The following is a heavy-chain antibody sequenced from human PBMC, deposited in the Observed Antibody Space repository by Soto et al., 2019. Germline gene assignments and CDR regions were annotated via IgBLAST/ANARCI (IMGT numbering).Heavy chain of an antibody. D-gene: IGHD3-3*01. Sequence: GGSPRLSCAASGFTFSSYWMSWVRQAPGKGLEWVANIKQDGSEKYYVDSVKGRFTISRDNAKNSLYLQMNSLRAEDTAVYYCARDFWSGYYGADYWGQGTLVTVSS. CDR1: GFTFSSYW. V-gene: IGHV3-7*01. CDR2: IKQDGSEK. CDR3: ARDFWSGYYGADY. J-gene: IGHJ4*02.